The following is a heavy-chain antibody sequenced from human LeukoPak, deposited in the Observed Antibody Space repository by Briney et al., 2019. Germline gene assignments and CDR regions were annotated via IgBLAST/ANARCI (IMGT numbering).Heavy chain of an antibody. D-gene: IGHD5-18*01. J-gene: IGHJ5*02. Sequence: GASVKVSCKASGYTFTSYGISWVRQAPGQGLEWMGWISAYNGNTNYAQKLQGRVTMTTDTSTSTAYMELRSLRSDDTAVYYCARVKSPWIQLWLLGYDGDNWFDPWGQGTLVTVSS. CDR2: ISAYNGNT. CDR3: ARVKSPWIQLWLLGYDGDNWFDP. V-gene: IGHV1-18*01. CDR1: GYTFTSYG.